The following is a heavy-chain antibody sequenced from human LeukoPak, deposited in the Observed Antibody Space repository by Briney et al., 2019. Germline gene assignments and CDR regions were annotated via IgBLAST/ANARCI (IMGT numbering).Heavy chain of an antibody. CDR1: GFTFSSYG. V-gene: IGHV3-30*18. J-gene: IGHJ4*02. D-gene: IGHD1-26*01. CDR2: VSYDGINK. Sequence: PGGSLRLSCAASGFTFSSYGMHWVRQAPGKGLEWVALVSYDGINKYYADSVKGRFTISRDNSKNTLYLQMNSLRAEDTAIYYCAKEYTGTFSPFPSYFDNWGQGTLVTVSS. CDR3: AKEYTGTFSPFPSYFDN.